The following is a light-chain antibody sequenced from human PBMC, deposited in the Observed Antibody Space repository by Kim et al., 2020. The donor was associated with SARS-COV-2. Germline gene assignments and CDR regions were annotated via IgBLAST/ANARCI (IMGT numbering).Light chain of an antibody. V-gene: IGLV2-11*01. Sequence: PGQSVTISCTGTSSDVGGYDHVSWYQQHPGKVPKLMIYDVSERPSGVPDRFSGSKSGNTASLTISGLRAEDEADYYCSSFATFSVVFGGGTQLTVL. CDR1: SSDVGGYDH. J-gene: IGLJ2*01. CDR3: SSFATFSVV. CDR2: DVS.